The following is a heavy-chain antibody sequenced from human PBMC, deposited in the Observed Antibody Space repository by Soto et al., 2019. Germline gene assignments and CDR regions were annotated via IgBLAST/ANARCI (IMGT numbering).Heavy chain of an antibody. CDR3: AREGGVTVTTAGGMDV. CDR2: IIPIFGTA. D-gene: IGHD4-17*01. Sequence: QVQLVQSGAEVKKPGSSVKVSCKASGGTFSSYAISWVRQAPGQGLEWMGGIIPIFGTANYAQKFQGRVTITADESTSTAYMELSSRRSEDTAVYYCAREGGVTVTTAGGMDVWGQGTTVTVSS. CDR1: GGTFSSYA. J-gene: IGHJ6*02. V-gene: IGHV1-69*12.